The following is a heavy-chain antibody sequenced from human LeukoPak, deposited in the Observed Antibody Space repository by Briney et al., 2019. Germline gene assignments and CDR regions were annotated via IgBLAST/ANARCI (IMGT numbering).Heavy chain of an antibody. CDR2: ISYDGSNK. CDR3: AKDRGIVLMVYAPPYGMDV. CDR1: GFTFSSYG. V-gene: IGHV3-30*18. Sequence: PGRSLRLSCAASGFTFSSYGMHWVRQAPGKGLEWVAVISYDGSNKYYADPVKGRFTISRDNSKNTLYLQMNSLRAEDTAVYYCAKDRGIVLMVYAPPYGMDVWGQGTTVTVSS. D-gene: IGHD2-8*01. J-gene: IGHJ6*02.